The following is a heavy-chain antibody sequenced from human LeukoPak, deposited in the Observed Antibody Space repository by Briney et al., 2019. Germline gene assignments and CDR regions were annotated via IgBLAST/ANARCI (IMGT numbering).Heavy chain of an antibody. Sequence: GGSLRLSCEASGFSFSSFGLHWVRQAPGKGLEWVAFIRYDGNNKYFADSVKGRFTTSRDNSKNTVYLQMNSLKPEDTAVYHCAKDTGDYYDTSGNYYAGWFDPWGQGTLVTVSS. D-gene: IGHD3-22*01. V-gene: IGHV3-30*02. CDR1: GFSFSSFG. CDR3: AKDTGDYYDTSGNYYAGWFDP. CDR2: IRYDGNNK. J-gene: IGHJ5*02.